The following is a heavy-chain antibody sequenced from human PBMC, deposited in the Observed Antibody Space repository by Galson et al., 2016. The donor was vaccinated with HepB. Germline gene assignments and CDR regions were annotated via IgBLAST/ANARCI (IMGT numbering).Heavy chain of an antibody. D-gene: IGHD5-24*01. CDR3: ARDGPNYNYDF. V-gene: IGHV3-48*04. Sequence: SLRLSCAASGFTFKKYGFNWVGLTPGKGLEWLSYILSYSKIIRYTESVRGRFTVSRDNAKNSVYLQLSGLRVEDTAIYYCARDGPNYNYDFWGQGTLVTVSS. CDR2: ILSYSKII. J-gene: IGHJ4*02. CDR1: GFTFKKYG.